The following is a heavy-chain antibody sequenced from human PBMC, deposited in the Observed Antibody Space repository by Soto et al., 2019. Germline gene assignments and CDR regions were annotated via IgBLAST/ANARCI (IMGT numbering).Heavy chain of an antibody. CDR1: GGSISSGNYY. D-gene: IGHD2-15*01. J-gene: IGHJ4*02. Sequence: QVQLQESGPGLVKPSQTLSLTCTVSGGSISSGNYYWSWIRQPPGKGLEWIGFISYSGSTYYSTSLKSRVTISVDTSKSQFFLNLSFVTAADTAVYYCATMGTPATGLYFFDSWGQGSLVTVSS. V-gene: IGHV4-30-4*01. CDR3: ATMGTPATGLYFFDS. CDR2: ISYSGST.